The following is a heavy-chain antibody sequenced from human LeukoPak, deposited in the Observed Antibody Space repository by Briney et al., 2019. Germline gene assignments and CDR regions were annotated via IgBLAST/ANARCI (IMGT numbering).Heavy chain of an antibody. CDR2: IIPIFGTA. CDR3: ARDLSQAMIVVVNDAFDI. CDR1: GGTFSSYA. D-gene: IGHD3-22*01. J-gene: IGHJ3*02. V-gene: IGHV1-69*13. Sequence: ASVKVSCKASGGTFSSYAISWVRQAPGQGLEWMGGIIPIFGTANYAQKFQGRVTITADESTSTAYMELSSLRSEDTAVYYCARDLSQAMIVVVNDAFDIWGQGTMVTVSS.